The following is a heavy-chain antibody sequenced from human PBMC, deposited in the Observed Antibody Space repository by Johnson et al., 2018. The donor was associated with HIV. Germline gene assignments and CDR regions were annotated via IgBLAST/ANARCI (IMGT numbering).Heavy chain of an antibody. V-gene: IGHV3-48*03. CDR3: ARFPPVGNYYFDI. J-gene: IGHJ3*02. Sequence: VHLVESGGGLVQPGGSLKLSCAASAFTFSSYEMNWVRQAPGKGLEWVSYISSRATTIYYADSVKGRFTISRDNAKNSLYLQMNSLRAEDTAVYYCARFPPVGNYYFDIWGQGTMVTVSS. CDR1: AFTFSSYE. D-gene: IGHD1-26*01. CDR2: ISSRATTI.